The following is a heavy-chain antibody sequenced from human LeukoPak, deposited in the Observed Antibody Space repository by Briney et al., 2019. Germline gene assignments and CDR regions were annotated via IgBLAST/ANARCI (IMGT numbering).Heavy chain of an antibody. D-gene: IGHD4-11*01. CDR3: ARDYSRYFDF. CDR2: INPNSGGT. V-gene: IGHV1-2*02. J-gene: IGHJ4*02. Sequence: ASVKVSCKASGYIFTDYYMHWVRQAPGQGLEWMGWINPNSGGTDYTQKFQGRVTMTRDTSISTAYMELSRLRSDDTAVYYCARDYSRYFDFWGQGTLVTVSS. CDR1: GYIFTDYY.